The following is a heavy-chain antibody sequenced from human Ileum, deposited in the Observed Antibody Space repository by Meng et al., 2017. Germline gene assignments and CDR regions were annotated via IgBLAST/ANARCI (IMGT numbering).Heavy chain of an antibody. CDR1: GGSFSGYY. Sequence: HVQVRQLGAGLLKPSETLSLTCSVYGGSFSGYYSSWIRQPPGKGLEWIGEINHSGSTNYNPSLKRRVTISVDTSKNQFSLKLSSVTAADTAVYYCARGLGYNYGHQGLDYWGQATLVTVSS. V-gene: IGHV4-34*02. D-gene: IGHD5-18*01. CDR3: ARGLGYNYGHQGLDY. CDR2: INHSGST. J-gene: IGHJ4*02.